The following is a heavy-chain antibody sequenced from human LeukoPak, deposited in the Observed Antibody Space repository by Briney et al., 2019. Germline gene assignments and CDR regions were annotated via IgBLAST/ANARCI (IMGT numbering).Heavy chain of an antibody. J-gene: IGHJ3*02. Sequence: SETLSLTCTVSGGSISSSSYYWGWIRQPPGKGLEWIGSIYYSGSTYYNPSLKSRVTVSVDTSKNQFSLKLSSVTAADTAVYYCAKGGSRLFSHIWGQGTMVTVSS. CDR2: IYYSGST. CDR3: AKGGSRLFSHI. CDR1: GGSISSSSYY. V-gene: IGHV4-39*07. D-gene: IGHD3-3*01.